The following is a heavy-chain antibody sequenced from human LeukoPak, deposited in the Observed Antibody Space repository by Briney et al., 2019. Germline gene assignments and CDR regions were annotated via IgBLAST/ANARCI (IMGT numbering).Heavy chain of an antibody. J-gene: IGHJ4*02. D-gene: IGHD4-17*01. Sequence: GGSLRLSCAASGFTFSSYAMHWVRQAPGKGLEWVANIKQDGSEKYYVDSVKGRFTISRDNAKNSLYLQMNSLRAEDTAVYYCARETTVTYYFDYWGQGTLVTVSS. CDR3: ARETTVTYYFDY. CDR2: IKQDGSEK. CDR1: GFTFSSYA. V-gene: IGHV3-7*01.